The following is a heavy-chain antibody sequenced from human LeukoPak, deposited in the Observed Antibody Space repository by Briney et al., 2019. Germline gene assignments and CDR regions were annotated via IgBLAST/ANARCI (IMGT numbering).Heavy chain of an antibody. J-gene: IGHJ4*02. Sequence: GGSLRLSCAASGFTFSSYAMSWVRQAPGKGLAWVSTISGGSGSTYCADSVKGRFTITRDNSKNTLYLQMNSLRDEDTAVYYCAKHRFESGGYHSTDWGQGTLVTVSS. V-gene: IGHV3-23*01. CDR2: ISGGSGST. CDR3: AKHRFESGGYHSTD. D-gene: IGHD3-22*01. CDR1: GFTFSSYA.